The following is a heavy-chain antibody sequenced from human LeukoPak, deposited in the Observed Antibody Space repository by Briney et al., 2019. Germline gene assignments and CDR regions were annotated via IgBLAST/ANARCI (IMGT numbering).Heavy chain of an antibody. Sequence: ASVKVSCKASGYTFTSYGISWVRQAPGQGLEWMGWISAYNGNTNYAQKFQGRVTITADESTSTAYMELSSLRSEDTAVYYCARCNHIAVATVNYYYGMDVWGQGTTVTASS. CDR2: ISAYNGNT. V-gene: IGHV1-18*01. CDR1: GYTFTSYG. CDR3: ARCNHIAVATVNYYYGMDV. D-gene: IGHD6-19*01. J-gene: IGHJ6*02.